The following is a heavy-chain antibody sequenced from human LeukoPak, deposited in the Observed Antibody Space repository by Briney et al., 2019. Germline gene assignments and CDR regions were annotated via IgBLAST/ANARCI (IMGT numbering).Heavy chain of an antibody. CDR3: AKDGSVVITSPIDY. J-gene: IGHJ4*02. D-gene: IGHD3-22*01. CDR1: GFTFSSYA. V-gene: IGHV3-23*01. Sequence: GGSLRLSCAASGFTFSSYAMTWVRRAPGKGLEWVSGISGSGGSTYSADSVKGRFTISRDSSKNTLYLQMNSLRAEDTAVYYCAKDGSVVITSPIDYWGQGTLVTVSS. CDR2: ISGSGGST.